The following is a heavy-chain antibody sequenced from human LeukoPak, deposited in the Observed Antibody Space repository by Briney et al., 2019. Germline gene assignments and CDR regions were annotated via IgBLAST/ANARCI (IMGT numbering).Heavy chain of an antibody. CDR3: ARDCWDYGSGSYCGIDY. D-gene: IGHD3-10*01. J-gene: IGHJ4*02. V-gene: IGHV3-21*03. CDR2: ITSSSNYI. Sequence: GGSLRLSCAASGFTFSSYNMNWVRQAPGKGLEWVSSITSSSNYIYYADSVKGRFTISRDDAKNSLYLQMNSLRAEDTTVYYCARDCWDYGSGSYCGIDYWGQGTLVTVSS. CDR1: GFTFSSYN.